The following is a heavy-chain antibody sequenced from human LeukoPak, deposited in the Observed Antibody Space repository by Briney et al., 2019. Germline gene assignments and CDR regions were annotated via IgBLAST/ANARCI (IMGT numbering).Heavy chain of an antibody. Sequence: GGSLRLSCAASGFTFRSYWMHWVRQDPGKGLVWVSRINSDGSSTSYADSVKGRFTISRDNAKNTLYLQMNSLRAEDTAVYYCARSNGDCGGDCTYYFDYWGQGPLVTVSS. CDR2: INSDGSST. D-gene: IGHD2-21*02. J-gene: IGHJ4*02. V-gene: IGHV3-74*01. CDR3: ARSNGDCGGDCTYYFDY. CDR1: GFTFRSYW.